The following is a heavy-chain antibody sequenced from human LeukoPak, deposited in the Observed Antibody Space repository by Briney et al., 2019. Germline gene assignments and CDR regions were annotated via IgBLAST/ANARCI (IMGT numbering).Heavy chain of an antibody. CDR3: ARVVTGYYRLDP. CDR1: GYTFTSYS. V-gene: IGHV1-18*01. Sequence: ASVKVSCKASGYTFTSYSFSWVRQAPGQGLEWMGWVSTNNDRANYAQKLQGRVTMTTDTSTSTAYMELRSLSSDDTAVYYCARVVTGYYRLDPWGLGTLVIVSS. J-gene: IGHJ5*02. D-gene: IGHD3-9*01. CDR2: VSTNNDRA.